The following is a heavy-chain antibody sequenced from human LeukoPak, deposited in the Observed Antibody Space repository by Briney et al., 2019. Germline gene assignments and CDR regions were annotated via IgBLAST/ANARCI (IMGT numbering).Heavy chain of an antibody. CDR3: ARRSYYDSGGYYYDF. D-gene: IGHD3-22*01. V-gene: IGHV5-51*01. Sequence: GESLKISCKGSGYIFTNYWIAWVRQMPGKGLEWMGIIYPDDSDTRYSPSFQGQVTISADKSISTAYLQWSSLKASDTAMYYCARRSYYDSGGYYYDFWGQGTQVTVSS. CDR1: GYIFTNYW. J-gene: IGHJ4*02. CDR2: IYPDDSDT.